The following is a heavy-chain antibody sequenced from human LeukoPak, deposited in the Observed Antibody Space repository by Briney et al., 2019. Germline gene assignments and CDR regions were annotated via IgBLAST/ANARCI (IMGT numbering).Heavy chain of an antibody. CDR2: ITWNSGNI. V-gene: IGHV3-9*01. D-gene: IGHD3-10*01. J-gene: IGHJ4*02. Sequence: GRSLRLSCAASGLTFDDYAMHWVRQAPGKGLEWVSGITWNSGNIAQADSVKGRFTISRDNAKNSLHLQMDSLRPEDTALYYCAKSRGYHGSGREPFDYWGQGTLVTASS. CDR3: AKSRGYHGSGREPFDY. CDR1: GLTFDDYA.